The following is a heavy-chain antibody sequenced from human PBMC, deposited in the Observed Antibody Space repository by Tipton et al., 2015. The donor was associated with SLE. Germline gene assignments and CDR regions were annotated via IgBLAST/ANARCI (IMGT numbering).Heavy chain of an antibody. V-gene: IGHV4-59*12. CDR1: GGSISSYY. CDR3: ARRIRGSNPYFYFYYGLDV. D-gene: IGHD3-10*01. J-gene: IGHJ6*02. Sequence: TLSLTCTVSGGSISSYYWSWIRQPPGKGLEWIGYIYYSGSTNYNPSLKSRVTISVDTSKNQFSLKLTSVTAADTAVYYCARRIRGSNPYFYFYYGLDVWGHGTTVTVSS. CDR2: IYYSGST.